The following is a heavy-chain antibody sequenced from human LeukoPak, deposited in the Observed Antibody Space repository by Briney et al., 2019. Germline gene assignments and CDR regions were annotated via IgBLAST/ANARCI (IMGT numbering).Heavy chain of an antibody. J-gene: IGHJ6*02. V-gene: IGHV4-59*12. CDR3: ARERGSNYYYYGMDV. Sequence: SETLSLTCTVSGGSISSYYWSWIRPPPGKGLGGIGYIYYSGSTNYNPSLKSRVTISVDTSKNQFSLKLSSVTAADTAVYYCARERGSNYYYYGMDVWGQGTTVTVSS. CDR2: IYYSGST. D-gene: IGHD3-10*01. CDR1: GGSISSYY.